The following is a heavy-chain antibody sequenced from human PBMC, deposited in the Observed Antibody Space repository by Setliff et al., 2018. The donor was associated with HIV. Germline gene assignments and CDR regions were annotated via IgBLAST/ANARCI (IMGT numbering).Heavy chain of an antibody. D-gene: IGHD6-6*01. CDR1: GYPFINYY. CDR2: IIPKDGGT. J-gene: IGHJ4*02. Sequence: AASVKVSCKASGYPFINYYIHWVRQAPGQGLEWMGIIIPKDGGTRYAQKFQGRVTMTRDTSTSTAYMELNSLTSEDTAVYYCARLEGIGGRPEDWGQGTLVTVSS. CDR3: ARLEGIGGRPED. V-gene: IGHV1-46*01.